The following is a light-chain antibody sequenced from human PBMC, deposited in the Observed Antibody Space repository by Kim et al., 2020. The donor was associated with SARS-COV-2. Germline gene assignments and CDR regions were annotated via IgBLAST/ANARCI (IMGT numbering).Light chain of an antibody. V-gene: IGLV2-18*02. CDR2: EVN. CDR1: SSDIVTYNR. Sequence: GQSVTISCTGASSDIVTYNRISWYQQPPGTAPKLMIYEVNNRPSGVPDRFSGSKSGNTASLTISGLQAEDEADYYCSSYTSSSTVIFGGGTQLTVL. J-gene: IGLJ2*01. CDR3: SSYTSSSTVI.